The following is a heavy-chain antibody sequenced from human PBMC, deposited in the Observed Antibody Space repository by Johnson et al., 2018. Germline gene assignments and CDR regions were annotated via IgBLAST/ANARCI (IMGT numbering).Heavy chain of an antibody. CDR1: GITFNNEW. Sequence: VQLVESGGGLVQPGGSLRLSCAASGITFNNEWMTWVRQAPGKGLEWVANINQEGSVEHYADAVKGRFTVSRDNGRNSLYLQMSSLRAEDTAVSYCATSHHYAFDFWGQGTMLTVSS. J-gene: IGHJ3*01. CDR3: ATSHHYAFDF. V-gene: IGHV3-7*01. CDR2: INQEGSVE.